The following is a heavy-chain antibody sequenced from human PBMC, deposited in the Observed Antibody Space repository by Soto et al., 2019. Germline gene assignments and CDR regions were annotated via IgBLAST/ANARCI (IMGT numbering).Heavy chain of an antibody. Sequence: GGSLRLSCATSGFTFTNYVMHWVRQAPGKGLEWISNIKQDGSDRNYADSVKGRFTNSRDNADNSMYLQMNSLRAEDTAVYYCATLSYGQLRYFDNWGQGTLVTVSS. CDR3: ATLSYGQLRYFDN. V-gene: IGHV3-7*01. J-gene: IGHJ4*02. CDR2: IKQDGSDR. D-gene: IGHD3-16*02. CDR1: GFTFTNYV.